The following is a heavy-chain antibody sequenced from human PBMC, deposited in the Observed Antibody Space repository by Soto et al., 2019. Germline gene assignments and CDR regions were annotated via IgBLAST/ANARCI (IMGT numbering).Heavy chain of an antibody. CDR2: INAGNGNT. CDR3: AMVDVYVTPSPQDV. J-gene: IGHJ6*02. D-gene: IGHD3-16*01. V-gene: IGHV1-3*01. Sequence: ASVKVSCKASGYTFTSYARHWVRQAPGQRLEWMGWINAGNGNTKYSQKFQGRVTITRDTSASTAYMELSSLRSNDTAIYYCAMVDVYVTPSPQDVWGQGTTVTVSS. CDR1: GYTFTSYA.